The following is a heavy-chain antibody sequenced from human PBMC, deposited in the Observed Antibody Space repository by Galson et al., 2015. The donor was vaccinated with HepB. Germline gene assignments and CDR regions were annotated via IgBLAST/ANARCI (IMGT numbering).Heavy chain of an antibody. CDR1: GGSISSYY. CDR2: IYSSGST. V-gene: IGHV4-4*07. CDR3: ASQAAAGDLDY. D-gene: IGHD6-13*01. Sequence: ETLSLTCSVSGGSISSYYWSWIRQPAGKGLEWIGRIYSSGSTNYNPSLKSRVTMSVDTSKNQFSLKLSSVTAADTAVYYCASQAAAGDLDYWGQGTLVTVSS. J-gene: IGHJ4*02.